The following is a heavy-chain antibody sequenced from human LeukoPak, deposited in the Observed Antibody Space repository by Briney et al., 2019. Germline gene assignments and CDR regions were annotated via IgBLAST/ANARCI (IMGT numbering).Heavy chain of an antibody. J-gene: IGHJ2*01. CDR3: ARVKDFAYSFFDL. V-gene: IGHV4-34*01. CDR1: GGSFSGYY. Sequence: PSETLSLTCAVYGGSFSGYYWSWIRQPPGKGLEWIGEINHSGSTNYNPSLKSRVTISVDTSKNQFSLKLSSVTAADTAVYYCARVKDFAYSFFDLWGRGTLVTVSS. CDR2: INHSGST.